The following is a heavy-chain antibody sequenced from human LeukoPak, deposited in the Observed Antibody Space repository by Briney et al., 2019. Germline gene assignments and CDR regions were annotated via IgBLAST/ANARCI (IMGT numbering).Heavy chain of an antibody. CDR3: ARSLRPYCSSTSCARGGFDY. CDR2: INHSGST. Sequence: SQTLSLTCTVSGGSISSGGYYWSWIRQPPGKGLEWIGEINHSGSTNYNPSLKSRVTISVDTSKNQFSLKLSSVTAADTAVYYCARSLRPYCSSTSCARGGFDYWGQGTLVTVSS. J-gene: IGHJ4*02. D-gene: IGHD2-2*01. V-gene: IGHV4-30-2*01. CDR1: GGSISSGGYY.